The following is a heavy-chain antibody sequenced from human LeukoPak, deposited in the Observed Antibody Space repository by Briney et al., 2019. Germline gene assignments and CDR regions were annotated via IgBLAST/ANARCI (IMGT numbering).Heavy chain of an antibody. J-gene: IGHJ4*02. CDR1: GGSFSGYY. Sequence: SETLSLTCAVYGGSFSGYYWSWIRQPPGKGLEWIGEINHSGSTNYNPSLMSRVTISVDTSKNQFSLKLSSVTAADTAVYYCARRQLRYFDYWGQGTLVTVSS. D-gene: IGHD2-2*01. CDR2: INHSGST. CDR3: ARRQLRYFDY. V-gene: IGHV4-34*01.